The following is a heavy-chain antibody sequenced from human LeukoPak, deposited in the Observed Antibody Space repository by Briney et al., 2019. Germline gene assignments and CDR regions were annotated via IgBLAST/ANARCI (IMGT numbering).Heavy chain of an antibody. CDR2: IYHSGST. CDR3: ASLYSSGSYGMDV. J-gene: IGHJ6*04. V-gene: IGHV4-4*02. Sequence: SETLSLTRAVSGGSISSRNWWSWVRQPPGKGQEWIEEIYHSGSTNYNPSLKSRVTISVDKSKNQFSLKLSSVTAADTAVYYCASLYSSGSYGMDVWGKGTTVTVSS. CDR1: GGSISSRNW. D-gene: IGHD6-25*01.